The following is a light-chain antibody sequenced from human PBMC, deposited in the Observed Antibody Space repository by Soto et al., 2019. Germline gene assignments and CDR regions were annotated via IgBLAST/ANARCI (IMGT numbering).Light chain of an antibody. CDR2: DAS. J-gene: IGKJ4*01. V-gene: IGKV3-15*01. CDR1: QSVHSA. Sequence: DIVMTQSPATLSVSPGEAATLSCRASQSVHSALAWYQQRPGQTPWLLIYDASTRATGIPDRFSGSGYGTEFTLTISILQSEDSAIYYCHQYGTWPPLTFGGGTQVEI. CDR3: HQYGTWPPLT.